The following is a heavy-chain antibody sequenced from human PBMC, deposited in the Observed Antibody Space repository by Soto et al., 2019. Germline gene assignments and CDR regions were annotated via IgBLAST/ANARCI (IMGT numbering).Heavy chain of an antibody. CDR2: IYSSGTFI. Sequence: EVQLVESGGGLVKPGGSLRLSCTASGFIFRTYGMTWVRQAPGKGLEWVSSIYSSGTFIYYADSVKGRFTISRDDAKNSLFLQMNSLRAEYTAVYYCGRAIGRGIIRDWGQGTLVTVSS. CDR1: GFIFRTYG. CDR3: GRAIGRGIIRD. J-gene: IGHJ4*02. D-gene: IGHD3-10*01. V-gene: IGHV3-21*01.